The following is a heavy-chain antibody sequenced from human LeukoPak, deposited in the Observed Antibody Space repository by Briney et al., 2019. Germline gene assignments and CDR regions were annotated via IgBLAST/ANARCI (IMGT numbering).Heavy chain of an antibody. V-gene: IGHV4-34*01. D-gene: IGHD2-15*01. CDR3: ARRVQDIVVVVAAPGYFDY. J-gene: IGHJ4*02. Sequence: SETLSLTCAVYGGSFSGCYWSWIRQPPGKGLEWIGEINHSGSTNYNPSLKSRVTISVDTSKNQFSLKLSSVTAADTAVYYCARRVQDIVVVVAAPGYFDYWGQGTLVTVSS. CDR2: INHSGST. CDR1: GGSFSGCY.